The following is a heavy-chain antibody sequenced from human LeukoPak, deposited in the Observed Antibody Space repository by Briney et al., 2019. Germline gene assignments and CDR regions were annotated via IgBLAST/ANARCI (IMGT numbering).Heavy chain of an antibody. CDR2: ISYDGSNK. V-gene: IGHV3-30*04. D-gene: IGHD6-19*01. Sequence: GRSLRLSCAASGFTFSSYAMHWVRQAPGKGLEWVAVISYDGSNKYYADSVKGRFTISRVNSKNTLYLQMNSLRAEDTAVYYCASEIAVAGNDAFDIWGQGTMVTVSS. CDR1: GFTFSSYA. J-gene: IGHJ3*02. CDR3: ASEIAVAGNDAFDI.